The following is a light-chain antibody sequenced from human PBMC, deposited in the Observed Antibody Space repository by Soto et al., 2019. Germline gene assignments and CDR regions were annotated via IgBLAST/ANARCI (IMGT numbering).Light chain of an antibody. CDR3: QQYNNWPYT. Sequence: EIVMTQSPATLSVSPGERATLSCRASQSVSSNFAWYQQKPGQAPRLLIYGASTRATGIPARFSGSRSGTEFDLTICRLQYEDFAGYDCQQYNNWPYTFGQGTKLEIK. V-gene: IGKV3-15*01. J-gene: IGKJ2*01. CDR1: QSVSSN. CDR2: GAS.